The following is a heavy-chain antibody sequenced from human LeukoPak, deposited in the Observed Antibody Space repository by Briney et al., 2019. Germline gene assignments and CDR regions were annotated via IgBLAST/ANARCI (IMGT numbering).Heavy chain of an antibody. CDR1: GGSISSGDYY. J-gene: IGHJ4*02. V-gene: IGHV4-30-4*01. CDR3: ARVPRLRYYFDY. Sequence: PSETLSLTCTVSGGSISSGDYYWSWIRQPPGKGLEWIGYIYYSGGTYYNPSLKSRVTISVDTCKNQFSLKLSSVTAADTAVYYCARVPRLRYYFDYWGQGTLVTVSS. CDR2: IYYSGGT. D-gene: IGHD6-19*01.